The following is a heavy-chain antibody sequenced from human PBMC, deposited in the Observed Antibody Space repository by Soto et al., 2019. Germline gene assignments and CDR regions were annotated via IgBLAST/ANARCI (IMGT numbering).Heavy chain of an antibody. V-gene: IGHV4-39*07. CDR2: IYYSGST. CDR3: ARDRTASWFDP. Sequence: SETLSLTCTVSGGSVSSNSYSWGWIRQHPGKGLEWIGYIYYSGSTYYNPSLKTRVTMSVDTSKNQFSLKLSSVTSADTAVYYCARDRTASWFDPWGQGTLVTVSS. D-gene: IGHD2-21*02. J-gene: IGHJ5*02. CDR1: GGSVSSNSYS.